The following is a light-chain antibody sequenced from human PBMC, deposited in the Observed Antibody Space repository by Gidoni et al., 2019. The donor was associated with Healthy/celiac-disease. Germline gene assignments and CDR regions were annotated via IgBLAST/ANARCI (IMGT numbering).Light chain of an antibody. CDR1: QRVSSSY. CDR3: QQYGSSPRT. Sequence: EIVLTQSPGPLSLSPGERATLSCRASQRVSSSYLAWYQQKPGQAPRLLIYGASSRATGIPDRFSGSGSGTDFTLTISRLEPEDFAVYYCQQYGSSPRTFGQGTKVEIK. CDR2: GAS. V-gene: IGKV3-20*01. J-gene: IGKJ1*01.